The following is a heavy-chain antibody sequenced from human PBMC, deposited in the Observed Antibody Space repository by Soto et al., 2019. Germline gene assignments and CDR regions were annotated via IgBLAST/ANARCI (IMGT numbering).Heavy chain of an antibody. Sequence: EVKLLQSGGGLVQPGVSLRLSCVASGFTCSSYAFSWVRQAPGKGLEWVAGIAASDGATFYADSVKGRFTISRDNSKNTLYLQMNSPRAEDTAVYYCAKHLHIVVRFSPLFSFYGLDVWGQGTTVTVSS. V-gene: IGHV3-23*01. J-gene: IGHJ6*02. CDR3: AKHLHIVVRFSPLFSFYGLDV. D-gene: IGHD3-22*01. CDR2: IAASDGAT. CDR1: GFTCSSYA.